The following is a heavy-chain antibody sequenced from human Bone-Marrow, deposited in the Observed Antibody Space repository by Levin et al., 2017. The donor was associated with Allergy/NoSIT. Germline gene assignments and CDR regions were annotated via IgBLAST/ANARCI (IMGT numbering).Heavy chain of an antibody. D-gene: IGHD1-1*01. CDR3: ARDHSDDMAYWFGP. Sequence: ASVKVSCNTSGYNFYNYGVTWVRQAPGQGLEWMGWISGYNGNTVYAEKFQGRVSMTRDTSTNAMYMSLDGLTPDDTAVYYCARDHSDDMAYWFGPWGQGTLVTVAS. CDR2: ISGYNGNT. J-gene: IGHJ5*02. V-gene: IGHV1-18*04. CDR1: GYNFYNYG.